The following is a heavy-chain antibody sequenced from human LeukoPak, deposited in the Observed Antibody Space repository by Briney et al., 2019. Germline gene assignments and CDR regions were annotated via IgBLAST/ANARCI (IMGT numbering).Heavy chain of an antibody. CDR1: GGTFGSYA. D-gene: IGHD2-2*01. J-gene: IGHJ4*02. V-gene: IGHV1-69*05. CDR2: IIPIFGTA. CDR3: ARVAEDCSSTSCYAGVDY. Sequence: GASVKVSCKASGGTFGSYAISWVRQAPGQGLEWMGGIIPIFGTANYAQKLQGRVTMTTDTSTSTAYMELRSLRSDDTAVYYCARVAEDCSSTSCYAGVDYWGQGTLVTVSS.